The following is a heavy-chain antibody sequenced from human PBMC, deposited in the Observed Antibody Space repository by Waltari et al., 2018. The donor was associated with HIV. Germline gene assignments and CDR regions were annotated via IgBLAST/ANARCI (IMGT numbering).Heavy chain of an antibody. CDR1: GFTLDDYA. J-gene: IGHJ5*02. Sequence: EVQLVESGGDLVQPGGSLSLSCAASGFTLDDYAMHWGRQAPGKGLEWVSGISWRSGNIAYADSVRGRFTISRDNAKNSLYLRMNSLRPDDTGFYYCARGPMYKWFDPWGQGTLVTVSS. V-gene: IGHV3-9*01. D-gene: IGHD3-10*02. CDR2: ISWRSGNI. CDR3: ARGPMYKWFDP.